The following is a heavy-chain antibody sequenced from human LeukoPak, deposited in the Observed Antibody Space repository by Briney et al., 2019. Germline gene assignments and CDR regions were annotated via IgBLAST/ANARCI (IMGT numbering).Heavy chain of an antibody. CDR1: GFTFSSYA. V-gene: IGHV3-30-3*01. D-gene: IGHD3-22*01. CDR2: ISYDGSNK. CDR3: ARDRARSYYDSTADY. Sequence: GGSLRLSCAASGFTFSSYAMHWVRQAPGKGLEWVAVISYDGSNKYYADSVKGRFTISRENSKNTLYLQMNSLRAEDTAVYYCARDRARSYYDSTADYWGQGTLVTVSS. J-gene: IGHJ4*02.